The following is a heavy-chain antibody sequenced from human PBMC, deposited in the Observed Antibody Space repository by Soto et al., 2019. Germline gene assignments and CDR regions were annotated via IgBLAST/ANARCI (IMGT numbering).Heavy chain of an antibody. CDR2: VYSTGSF. Sequence: PWETLCLSCTVSGGAIRRDGIRRVCIRQHTEKGLDWIGHVYSTGSFFYNSSLDTQVDISFAKYNDSFSLHLESDTPADTAIYYCARNTNDFRDYAVFHVWGHGTLVAV. CDR3: ARNTNDFRDYAVFHV. J-gene: IGHJ3*01. V-gene: IGHV4-31*01. D-gene: IGHD4-17*01. CDR1: GGAIRRDGIR.